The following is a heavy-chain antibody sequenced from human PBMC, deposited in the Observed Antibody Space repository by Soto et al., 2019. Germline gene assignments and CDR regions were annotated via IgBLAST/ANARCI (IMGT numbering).Heavy chain of an antibody. CDR3: AKVPTGEMATVFQAFDI. CDR1: EFTFSSYA. CDR2: ISGSGGST. J-gene: IGHJ3*02. D-gene: IGHD4-4*01. Sequence: LRLSCVASEFTFSSYAMSWVRQAPGKGLEWVSAISGSGGSTYYADSVKGRFAVSRDNSKSTLYLQMNSLRDEDTAVYYCAKVPTGEMATVFQAFDIWGQGTMVTVSS. V-gene: IGHV3-23*01.